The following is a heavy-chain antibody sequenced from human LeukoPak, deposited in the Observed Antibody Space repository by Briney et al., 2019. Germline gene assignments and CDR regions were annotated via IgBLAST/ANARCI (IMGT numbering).Heavy chain of an antibody. Sequence: GSLRLSCAASGFTFSSYEMNWVRQAPGKGLEWVSYISSSGSTIYYADSVKGRFTISRDNAKNSLYLQMNSLRAEDTAIYYCVRDLQRHYLGVAVAGRRRWFDPWGQGTLVTVSS. D-gene: IGHD6-13*01. V-gene: IGHV3-48*03. CDR1: GFTFSSYE. CDR2: ISSSGSTI. CDR3: VRDLQRHYLGVAVAGRRRWFDP. J-gene: IGHJ5*02.